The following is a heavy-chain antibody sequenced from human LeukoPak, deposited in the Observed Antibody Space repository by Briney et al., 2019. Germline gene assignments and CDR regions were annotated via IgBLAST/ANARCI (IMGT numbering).Heavy chain of an antibody. J-gene: IGHJ3*02. Sequence: GGSLRLSCAASGFTFSSYAMSWVRQAPGKGLEWVSAISGSGGSTYYADSVEGRFTISRDNSKNTLYLQMNSLRAEDTAVYYCAKDTRIVVPAARDAFDIWGQGTMVTVSS. D-gene: IGHD2-2*01. V-gene: IGHV3-23*01. CDR3: AKDTRIVVPAARDAFDI. CDR2: ISGSGGST. CDR1: GFTFSSYA.